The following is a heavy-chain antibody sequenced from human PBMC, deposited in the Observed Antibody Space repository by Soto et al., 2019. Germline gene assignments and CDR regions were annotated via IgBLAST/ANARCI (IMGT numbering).Heavy chain of an antibody. CDR1: GYTFTGYY. Sequence: ASVKVSCKASGYTFTGYYMHWVRQAPGQGLEWMGWINPNSGGTNYAQKFQGRVTMTRDTSISTAYMELSRLRSDDTAVYYCARDGGPAVIPYYYGMGVWGQGTTVTVSS. CDR2: INPNSGGT. V-gene: IGHV1-2*02. CDR3: ARDGGPAVIPYYYGMGV. J-gene: IGHJ6*02. D-gene: IGHD3-16*01.